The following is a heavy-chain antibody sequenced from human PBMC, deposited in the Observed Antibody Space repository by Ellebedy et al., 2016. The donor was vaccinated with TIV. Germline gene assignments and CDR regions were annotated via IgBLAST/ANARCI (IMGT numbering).Heavy chain of an antibody. CDR2: IVGSGA. V-gene: IGHV3-23*01. CDR3: AKGRGGGSDSSAPRYYFDY. D-gene: IGHD3-22*01. Sequence: GESLKISCAASGFTFSPYAMAWVRQAPGKGLEWVSGIVGSGAEKYADSVKGRFTISRDNSKSMVHLQMNSLRPEDTAVYYCAKGRGGGSDSSAPRYYFDYWGLGTLVTVSS. CDR1: GFTFSPYA. J-gene: IGHJ4*02.